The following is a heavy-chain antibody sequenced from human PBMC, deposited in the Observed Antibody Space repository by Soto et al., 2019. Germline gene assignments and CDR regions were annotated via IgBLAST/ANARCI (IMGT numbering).Heavy chain of an antibody. Sequence: SVKGSCQVSGYTLNELSMQWVRQAPVKGLEWMGGFDPEDGEEMYAQKFQGRVTMTEDTSTDTAYMELSGLRSDDTGVYYCAHDIPLRLWGQGTLVIVSS. D-gene: IGHD3-9*01. CDR3: AHDIPLRL. J-gene: IGHJ4*02. CDR1: GYTLNELS. V-gene: IGHV1-24*01. CDR2: FDPEDGEE.